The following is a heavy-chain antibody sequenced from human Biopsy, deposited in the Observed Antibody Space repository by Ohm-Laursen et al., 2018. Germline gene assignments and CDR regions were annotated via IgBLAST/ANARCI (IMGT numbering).Heavy chain of an antibody. V-gene: IGHV4-59*01. CDR1: GDSISSYY. D-gene: IGHD3-22*01. Sequence: SETLSLTCPVSGDSISSYYWSWIRQPPGKGLQWIGYVYYTRSTDYNPSLQSRVTISVDTSKNHFSLRLRSVTPADTAIYYCARDRGYYSDRTVPGYFDLWGRGTLVTVSS. CDR3: ARDRGYYSDRTVPGYFDL. J-gene: IGHJ2*01. CDR2: VYYTRST.